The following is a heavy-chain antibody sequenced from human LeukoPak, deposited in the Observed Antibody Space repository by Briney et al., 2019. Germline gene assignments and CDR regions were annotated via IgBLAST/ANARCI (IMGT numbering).Heavy chain of an antibody. Sequence: GGSLRLSCAASGFTFSSYWMSWVRQAPGKGLEWVANIKRDGSEKYYVDSVKGRFTIPRDNAKNSLYLQMNSLRTEDTAVYYCARGRGSWYGVYFDYWGQGTLVTVSS. CDR2: IKRDGSEK. CDR3: ARGRGSWYGVYFDY. J-gene: IGHJ4*02. CDR1: GFTFSSYW. V-gene: IGHV3-7*01. D-gene: IGHD6-13*01.